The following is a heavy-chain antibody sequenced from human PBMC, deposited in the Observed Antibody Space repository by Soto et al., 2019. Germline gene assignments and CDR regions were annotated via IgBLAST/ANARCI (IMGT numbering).Heavy chain of an antibody. D-gene: IGHD2-21*01. J-gene: IGHJ4*02. CDR2: LYWDEDK. CDR1: GFSLSTDGVG. Sequence: QITLKESGPTLVRPTQTLALTCTLSGFSLSTDGVGVGWIRQPPGKAPEWVAILYWDEDKPYNPSLKSRLTTTKDPTKTQAVLIITEMDPVDTATYYCAQSLRRASCCGGNCYFFDYWGQGSLVTVSS. V-gene: IGHV2-5*02. CDR3: AQSLRRASCCGGNCYFFDY.